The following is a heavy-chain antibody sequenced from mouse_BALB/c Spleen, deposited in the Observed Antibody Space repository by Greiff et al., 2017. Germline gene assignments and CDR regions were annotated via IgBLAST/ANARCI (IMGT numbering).Heavy chain of an antibody. D-gene: IGHD2-4*01. Sequence: EVQGVESGGGLVQPKGSLKLSCAASGFTFNTYAMNWVRQAPGKGLEWVARIRSKSNNYATYYADSVKDRFTISRDDSQSMLYLQMNNLKTEDTAMYYCVRPGIYYDYDAWFAYWGQGTLVTVSA. CDR3: VRPGIYYDYDAWFAY. CDR1: GFTFNTYA. J-gene: IGHJ3*01. CDR2: IRSKSNNYAT. V-gene: IGHV10-1*02.